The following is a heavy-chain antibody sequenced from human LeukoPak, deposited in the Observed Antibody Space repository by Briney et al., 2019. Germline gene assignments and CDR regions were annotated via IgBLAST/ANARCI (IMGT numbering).Heavy chain of an antibody. CDR1: GGSISSYY. CDR3: ARDQGSHGLFDY. Sequence: SETLSLTCTVSGGSISSYYWSWIRQPPGKGLEWIGYIYYSGSTYYNPSLKSRVTISVDTSKNQFSLKLSSVTAADTAVYYCARDQGSHGLFDYWGQGTLVTVSS. CDR2: IYYSGST. D-gene: IGHD5-24*01. J-gene: IGHJ4*02. V-gene: IGHV4-59*12.